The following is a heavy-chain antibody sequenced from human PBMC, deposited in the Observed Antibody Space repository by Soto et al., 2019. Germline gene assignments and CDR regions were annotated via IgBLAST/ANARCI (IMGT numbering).Heavy chain of an antibody. CDR2: IYSGGTT. CDR3: ARDVGLYGSEKPTAASYSDY. Sequence: GGSLILSWAASGFTVSSNYMSWVRQAPGKGLEWVSVIYSGGTTYYADSVKGRFTISRDNSKNTLYLQMNSLRAEDTAVYYCARDVGLYGSEKPTAASYSDYWGQGIQVTISS. J-gene: IGHJ4*02. CDR1: GFTVSSNY. V-gene: IGHV3-66*01. D-gene: IGHD3-10*01.